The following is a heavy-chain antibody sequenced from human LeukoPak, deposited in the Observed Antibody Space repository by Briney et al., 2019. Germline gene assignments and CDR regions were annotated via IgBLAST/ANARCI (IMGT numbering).Heavy chain of an antibody. CDR1: GGSFSGYY. CDR2: INHSGST. V-gene: IGHV4-34*01. J-gene: IGHJ4*02. Sequence: SETLSLTCAVYGGSFSGYYWSWIRQPPGKGLEWIGEINHSGSTNYNPSLKSRVTISVDTSKNQFSLKLSSVTAADTAVYYCARDLVEMATGGFGYWGQGTLVTVSS. D-gene: IGHD5-24*01. CDR3: ARDLVEMATGGFGY.